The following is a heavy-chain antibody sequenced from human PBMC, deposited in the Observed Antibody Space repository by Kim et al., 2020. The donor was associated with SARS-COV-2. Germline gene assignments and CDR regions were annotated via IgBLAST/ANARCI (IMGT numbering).Heavy chain of an antibody. J-gene: IGHJ5*02. Sequence: PSLKSRVTISVDTSKNQFSLKLSSVTAADTAVYYCARHSAVAAQEGWFDPWGQGTLVTVSS. CDR3: ARHSAVAAQEGWFDP. D-gene: IGHD6-19*01. V-gene: IGHV4-34*01.